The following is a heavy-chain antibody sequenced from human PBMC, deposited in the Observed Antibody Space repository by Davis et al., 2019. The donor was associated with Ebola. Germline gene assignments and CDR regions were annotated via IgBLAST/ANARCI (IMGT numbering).Heavy chain of an antibody. D-gene: IGHD6-6*01. CDR3: AKETNEFSSSSNDY. CDR2: VSYDGSVT. V-gene: IGHV3-30*18. Sequence: SLKISCAASGFTFSNFGMHWVRQAPGKGLEWVAVVSYDGSVTHYADSLRGRFTVSRDNSWNTVSLQMRSLRTDDTGVYYCAKETNEFSSSSNDYWGQGILVTVSS. J-gene: IGHJ4*02. CDR1: GFTFSNFG.